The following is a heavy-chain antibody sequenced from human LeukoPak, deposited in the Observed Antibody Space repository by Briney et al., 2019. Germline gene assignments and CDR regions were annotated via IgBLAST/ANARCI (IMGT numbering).Heavy chain of an antibody. CDR3: ARGYGGKYYFDY. D-gene: IGHD4-23*01. CDR2: IKQDGSEK. V-gene: IGHV3-7*01. J-gene: IGHJ4*02. CDR1: GFTFSRYW. Sequence: GGSLRLSCAASGFTFSRYWMSWVRQAPGKGLEWVANIKQDGSEKYYVDSVKGRFTISRDNAKNSLYLQMNSLRAEDTAVYYCARGYGGKYYFDYWGQGTLVTVSS.